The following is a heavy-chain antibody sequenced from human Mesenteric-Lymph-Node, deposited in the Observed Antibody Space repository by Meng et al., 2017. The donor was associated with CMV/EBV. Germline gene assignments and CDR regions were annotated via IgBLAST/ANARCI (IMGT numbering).Heavy chain of an antibody. CDR3: ARVYNYFGSGTFYADY. Sequence: SETLSLTCTVSGGSINSTTYYWAWIRQTPGNGLEWLGSIYHSGTTYDNPSLKSRVRISVDTSKNQFSLTLTSVTAADTAVYYCARVYNYFGSGTFYADYWGQGALVTVSS. CDR2: IYHSGTT. CDR1: GGSINSTTYY. D-gene: IGHD3-10*01. V-gene: IGHV4-39*07. J-gene: IGHJ4*02.